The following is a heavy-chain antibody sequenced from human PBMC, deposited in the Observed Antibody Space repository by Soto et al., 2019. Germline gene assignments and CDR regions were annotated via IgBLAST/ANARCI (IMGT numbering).Heavy chain of an antibody. J-gene: IGHJ5*02. Sequence: ASETLSLTCTVSGRPVSSGGYYWTWIRQHPGRGLEWIGYIYHIGSPYYNPSLENRVTISLDTSKNQFSLNLTSVTAADTAIYYCVRDRALDSSGHWFDTWGQGTLVTVSS. CDR1: GRPVSSGGYY. D-gene: IGHD3-22*01. V-gene: IGHV4-31*03. CDR2: IYHIGSP. CDR3: VRDRALDSSGHWFDT.